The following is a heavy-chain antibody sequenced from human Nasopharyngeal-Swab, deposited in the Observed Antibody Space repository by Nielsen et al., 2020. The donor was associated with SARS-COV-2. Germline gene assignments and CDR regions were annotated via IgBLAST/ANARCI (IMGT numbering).Heavy chain of an antibody. Sequence: SETPSLTCAVSGGSISSSNWWSWVRQPPGKGLEWIGEIYHSGSTNYNPSLKSRVTISVDKSKNQFSLKLSSVTAADTAVYYCASFYYGSSGSVGAFDIWGQGTMVTVSS. CDR2: IYHSGST. CDR3: ASFYYGSSGSVGAFDI. V-gene: IGHV4-4*02. D-gene: IGHD3-22*01. CDR1: GGSISSSNW. J-gene: IGHJ3*02.